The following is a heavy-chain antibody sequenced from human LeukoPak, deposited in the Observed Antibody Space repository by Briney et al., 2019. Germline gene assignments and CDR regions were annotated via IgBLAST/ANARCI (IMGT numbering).Heavy chain of an antibody. J-gene: IGHJ3*02. CDR1: GGSMSNYY. CDR2: IYYSGST. V-gene: IGHV4-59*08. D-gene: IGHD3-22*01. CDR3: ARHTTPYYYDSSGYYSSFAFDI. Sequence: SETLSLTCTVSGGSMSNYYWSWIRQPPGKGLEWIGYIYYSGSTNYNPSLKSRVTISVDTSKNQFSLKLSSVTAADTAVYYCARHTTPYYYDSSGYYSSFAFDIWGQGTMVTVSS.